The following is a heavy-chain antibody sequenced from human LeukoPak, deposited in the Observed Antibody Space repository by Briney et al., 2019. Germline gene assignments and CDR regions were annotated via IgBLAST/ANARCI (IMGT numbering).Heavy chain of an antibody. CDR2: INHSGST. Sequence: SETLSLTCAVYGGSFSGYYWSWIRQPPGKGLEWIGEINHSGSTNYNPSLKSRVTISVDTSKNQFSLKLSSVTAADTAVYYCARVGAKATYYYDSSGYYPFDYWGQGTLVTVSS. CDR1: GGSFSGYY. CDR3: ARVGAKATYYYDSSGYYPFDY. D-gene: IGHD3-22*01. V-gene: IGHV4-34*01. J-gene: IGHJ4*02.